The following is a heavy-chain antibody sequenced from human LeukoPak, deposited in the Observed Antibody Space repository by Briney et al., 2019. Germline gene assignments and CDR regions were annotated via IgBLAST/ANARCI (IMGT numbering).Heavy chain of an antibody. CDR2: ISAYNGNT. CDR1: GYTFTSYG. D-gene: IGHD2-2*01. Sequence: ASVKVSCKASGYTFTSYGISWVRQAPGQGLEWMGWISAYNGNTNYAQKLQGRVTITADESTSTAYMELSSLRSEDTAVYYCARVVVPAAMAGWFDPWGQGTLVTVSS. CDR3: ARVVVPAAMAGWFDP. J-gene: IGHJ5*02. V-gene: IGHV1-18*01.